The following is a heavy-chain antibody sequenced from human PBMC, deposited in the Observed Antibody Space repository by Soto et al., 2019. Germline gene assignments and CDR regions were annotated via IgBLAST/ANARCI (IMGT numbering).Heavy chain of an antibody. CDR3: ARSVRDLPSGMDV. V-gene: IGHV5-51*01. CDR2: IYPGDSDT. CDR1: GYSFTSYW. Sequence: GESLKISCKGSGYSFTSYWIGWVRQMPGKGLEWMGIIYPGDSDTRYSPSFQGQVTNSADKSISTAYLQWSSLKASDTAMYYCARSVRDLPSGMDVWGQGTTVTVSS. J-gene: IGHJ6*02.